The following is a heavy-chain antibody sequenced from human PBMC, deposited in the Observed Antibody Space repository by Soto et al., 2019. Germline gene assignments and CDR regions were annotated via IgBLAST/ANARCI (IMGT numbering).Heavy chain of an antibody. Sequence: QVQLVQSGAELKKPGASVKVSCKASGYTFRNYGINWVRQAPGQGLEWMGWISAYNGNTKYAQKFQGRVTMATDTPTSTAYMELRSLKSDDTAVYYCARDGRQFVPNSDNFEVWGQGTTDTVSA. D-gene: IGHD6-6*01. CDR1: GYTFRNYG. CDR2: ISAYNGNT. V-gene: IGHV1-18*01. J-gene: IGHJ3*01. CDR3: ARDGRQFVPNSDNFEV.